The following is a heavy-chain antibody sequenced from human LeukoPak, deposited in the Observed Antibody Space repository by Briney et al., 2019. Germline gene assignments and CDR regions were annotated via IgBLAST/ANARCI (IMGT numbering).Heavy chain of an antibody. CDR1: GFTFSNYW. CDR3: ARRGIVIAASDY. J-gene: IGHJ4*02. Sequence: GGSLRLSCAASGFTFSNYWMSWVRQAPGKGLEWVANLRQDGSEIHYVDSVKGRFTISRDNAKNSLYLQMNSLRAEDTALYYCARRGIVIAASDYWGQGTLVTVSS. V-gene: IGHV3-7*01. D-gene: IGHD2/OR15-2a*01. CDR2: LRQDGSEI.